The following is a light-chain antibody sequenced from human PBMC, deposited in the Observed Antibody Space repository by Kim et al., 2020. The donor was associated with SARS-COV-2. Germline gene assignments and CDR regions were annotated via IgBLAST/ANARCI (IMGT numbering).Light chain of an antibody. Sequence: DIQMTQSPSSLSASVGDRVTINCRASQSISCYLYWYQQKPGKAPKLLIYATSSLQSGVPSRFSGSGSGTDFTLTISSLQPVDFATYYCQQSYSTPLPFGRVTRLEIK. CDR1: QSISCY. V-gene: IGKV1-39*01. CDR2: ATS. CDR3: QQSYSTPLP. J-gene: IGKJ5*01.